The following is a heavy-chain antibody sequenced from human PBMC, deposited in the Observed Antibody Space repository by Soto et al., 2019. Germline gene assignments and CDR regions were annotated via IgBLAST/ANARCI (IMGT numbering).Heavy chain of an antibody. CDR2: TIPALGKT. CDR3: ARGLFRPSAMDV. V-gene: IGHV1-69*10. Sequence: SVKVSCKTSGDIFKKNVFTWVRQAPGQGLEWMGGTIPALGKTHYIEKFQGRVTITVDDATRTMYMEVRDLTSEDTAIYYCARGLFRPSAMDVWGQGTTVTVSS. D-gene: IGHD3-10*01. J-gene: IGHJ6*02. CDR1: GDIFKKNV.